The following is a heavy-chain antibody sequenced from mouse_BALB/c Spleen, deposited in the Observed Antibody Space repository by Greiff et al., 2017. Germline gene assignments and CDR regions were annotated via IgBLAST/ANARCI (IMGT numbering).Heavy chain of an antibody. CDR2: ISSGGST. Sequence: EVMLVESGGGLVKPGGSLKLSCAASGFTFSSYAMSWVRQTPEKRLEWVASISSGGSTYYPDSVKGRFTISRDNARNILYLQMSSLRSEDTAMYYCARGEVRRNYAMDYWGQGTSVTVSS. V-gene: IGHV5-6-5*01. CDR1: GFTFSSYA. J-gene: IGHJ4*01. D-gene: IGHD2-14*01. CDR3: ARGEVRRNYAMDY.